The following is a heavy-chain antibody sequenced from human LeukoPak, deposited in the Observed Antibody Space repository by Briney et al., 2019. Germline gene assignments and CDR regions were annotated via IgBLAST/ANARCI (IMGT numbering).Heavy chain of an antibody. J-gene: IGHJ4*02. Sequence: SGTLSLTCTVSGGSISSYYWSWIRQPPGKGLEWIGYIYYSGSTNYNPSLKSRVTISVDTSKNQFSLKLSSVTAADTAVYYCARGELWSGFFDYWGQGTLVTVSS. V-gene: IGHV4-59*01. D-gene: IGHD3-16*01. CDR2: IYYSGST. CDR1: GGSISSYY. CDR3: ARGELWSGFFDY.